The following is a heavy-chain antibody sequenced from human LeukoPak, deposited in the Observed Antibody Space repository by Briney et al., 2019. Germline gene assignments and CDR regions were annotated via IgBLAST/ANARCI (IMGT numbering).Heavy chain of an antibody. CDR2: IYYSGST. J-gene: IGHJ6*02. CDR3: ARDRGYGMDV. CDR1: GGSISSYY. V-gene: IGHV4-59*01. Sequence: SETLSLTCTVSGGSISSYYWSWIRQPPGKGLEWIGYIYYSGSTNYNPSLKSRVTISVDASKNQFSLKLSSVTAADTAVYYCARDRGYGMDVWGQGTTVTVSS.